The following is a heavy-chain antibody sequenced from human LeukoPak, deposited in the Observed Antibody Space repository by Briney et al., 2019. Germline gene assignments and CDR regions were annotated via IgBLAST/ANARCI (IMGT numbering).Heavy chain of an antibody. CDR1: GYTFTSYY. CDR2: INPAGGST. V-gene: IGHV1-46*01. D-gene: IGHD3-22*01. Sequence: ASVKVSCKASGYTFTSYYIHWVRQPPGQGLEWMGIINPAGGSTTYAQKFQGSRLTLTRDTSTSTVYMELSSLISEDTAVYYCARGRGVHDSHTYDYFDYWGQGSLVTVSS. CDR3: ARGRGVHDSHTYDYFDY. J-gene: IGHJ4*02.